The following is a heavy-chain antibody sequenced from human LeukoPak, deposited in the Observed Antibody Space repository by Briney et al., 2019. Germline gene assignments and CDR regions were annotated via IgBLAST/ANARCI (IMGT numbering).Heavy chain of an antibody. V-gene: IGHV3-30*18. J-gene: IGHJ4*02. CDR2: ISFDGSNK. D-gene: IGHD6-19*01. Sequence: GGSLRLSCAASGFTFSSYGMHWVRQAPGKGLEWVAVISFDGSNKYYADSVKGRFTISRDNSKNTLYLQMDCLRAEDTAVYYCTKRYSSGWYYFDDWGQGTLVTVSS. CDR3: TKRYSSGWYYFDD. CDR1: GFTFSSYG.